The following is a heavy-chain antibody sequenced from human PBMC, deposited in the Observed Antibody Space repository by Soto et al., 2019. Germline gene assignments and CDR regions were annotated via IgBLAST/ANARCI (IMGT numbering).Heavy chain of an antibody. D-gene: IGHD4-4*01. Sequence: SVKVSCKASGGTFSSYAISWVRQAPGQGLEWMGGIIPIFGTANYAQKFQGRVTITADESTSTAYMELSSLRSEDTAVYYCARDASNYGGYYYYGMDVWGQGTTVTVSS. CDR3: ARDASNYGGYYYYGMDV. J-gene: IGHJ6*02. CDR2: IIPIFGTA. V-gene: IGHV1-69*13. CDR1: GGTFSSYA.